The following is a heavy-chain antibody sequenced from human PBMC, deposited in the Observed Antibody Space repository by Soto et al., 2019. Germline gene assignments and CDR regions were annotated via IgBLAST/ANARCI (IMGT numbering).Heavy chain of an antibody. CDR3: AAGDSSDTGDH. Sequence: SVKVSCKASGDTLSHYGVSWVRQVPGKGLEWMGGATAILGTRDYAQKFQGRMTITSDESTTTSYMELNSLTSDDTAVYYCAAGDSSDTGDHWGQGTLVTVSS. D-gene: IGHD5-18*01. CDR2: ATAILGTR. CDR1: GDTLSHYG. V-gene: IGHV1-69*13. J-gene: IGHJ4*02.